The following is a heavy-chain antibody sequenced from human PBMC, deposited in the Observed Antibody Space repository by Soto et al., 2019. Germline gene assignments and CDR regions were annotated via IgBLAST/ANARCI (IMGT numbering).Heavy chain of an antibody. CDR1: GFTFSDYY. J-gene: IGHJ5*02. D-gene: IGHD3-3*01. Sequence: QVQLVESGGGLVKPGGSLRLSCAASGFTFSDYYMSWIRQAPGKGLEWVSCISSSGSTIYYADSVKGRFTISRDNAKNSLYLQMNSLRAEDTAVYYCAREGPGYDFWSGYYRGWFDPWGQGTLVTVSS. V-gene: IGHV3-11*01. CDR3: AREGPGYDFWSGYYRGWFDP. CDR2: ISSSGSTI.